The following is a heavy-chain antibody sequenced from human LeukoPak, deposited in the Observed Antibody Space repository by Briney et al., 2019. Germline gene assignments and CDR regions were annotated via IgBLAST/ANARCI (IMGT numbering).Heavy chain of an antibody. J-gene: IGHJ4*02. CDR3: AREGLSRVAAAGTEGFDY. V-gene: IGHV1-2*06. Sequence: ASVKVSCKASGYTFTGYYMHWVRQAPGQGLEWMGRINPNSGDTNYAQKFQGRVTMARDTSISTAYMELSRLRSDDTAVYYCAREGLSRVAAAGTEGFDYWGQGILVSVS. CDR2: INPNSGDT. D-gene: IGHD6-13*01. CDR1: GYTFTGYY.